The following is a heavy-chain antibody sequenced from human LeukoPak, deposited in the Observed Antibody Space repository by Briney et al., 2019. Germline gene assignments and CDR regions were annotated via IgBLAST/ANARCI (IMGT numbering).Heavy chain of an antibody. J-gene: IGHJ4*02. CDR2: INHSGST. Sequence: PSETLSLTCAVYGGSFSGYYWSWIRQPPGKGLEWIGEINHSGSTNYNPSLKSRVTISVDTSKNQFSLKLNSVTAADTAVYYCIDGYNWEYWGQGTLVTVSS. D-gene: IGHD5-24*01. CDR1: GGSFSGYY. CDR3: IDGYNWEY. V-gene: IGHV4-34*01.